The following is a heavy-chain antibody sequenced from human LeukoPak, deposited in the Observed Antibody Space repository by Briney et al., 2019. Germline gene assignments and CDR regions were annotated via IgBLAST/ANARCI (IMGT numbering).Heavy chain of an antibody. V-gene: IGHV3-21*01. CDR3: VRDFTY. Sequence: PGGSLRLSRAESGFTFSSYEMNWVRQAPGKGLEWVSSITSSSRNIYYADAVRGRFTSSRDNAKNSVYLQMNSLRAEDTAVYYCVRDFTYWGQGTLVTVSS. J-gene: IGHJ4*02. CDR1: GFTFSSYE. CDR2: ITSSSRNI.